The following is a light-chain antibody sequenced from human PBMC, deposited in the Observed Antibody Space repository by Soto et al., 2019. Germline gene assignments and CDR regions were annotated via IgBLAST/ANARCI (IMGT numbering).Light chain of an antibody. CDR2: DVS. J-gene: IGKJ2*01. CDR3: QQYENSVMYT. V-gene: IGKV3-20*01. CDR1: QSVRSSF. Sequence: EIVLTQSPGTLSLSPGERATLSCRASQSVRSSFFAWYQQKPGQAPRLLIYDVSFRATGIPDRFSGSGYGTDFNLTINRLEPEDFAVYYCQQYENSVMYTFGQGTKLEIK.